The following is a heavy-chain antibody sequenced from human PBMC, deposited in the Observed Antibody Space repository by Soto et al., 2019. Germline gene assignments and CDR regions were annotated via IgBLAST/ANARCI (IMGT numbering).Heavy chain of an antibody. CDR1: GFTFSSYA. Sequence: GGSLRLSCAASGFTFSSYAMSWVRQAPGKGLDWVSAISGSGGSTYYADSVKGRFTISRDNSKNTLYLQMNSLRAEDTAVYYCAKDPLVGPLYYYYYYVMDVPGRGTTVTVS. CDR2: ISGSGGST. CDR3: AKDPLVGPLYYYYYYVMDV. D-gene: IGHD3-10*01. J-gene: IGHJ6*02. V-gene: IGHV3-23*01.